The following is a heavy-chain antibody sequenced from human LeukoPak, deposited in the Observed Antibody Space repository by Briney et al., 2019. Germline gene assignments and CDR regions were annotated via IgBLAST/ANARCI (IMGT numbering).Heavy chain of an antibody. CDR2: ISSSSSYI. CDR1: GFTFSSYS. J-gene: IGHJ4*02. Sequence: GGSLRLSCAASGFTFSSYSMNWVRQAPGKGLEWVSSISSSSSYIYYADSVKGRFTISRDNSKNTLYLQMNSLRPEDTAVYAKDRQPRPVWGSSRSPLDYWGQGTLVTVSS. D-gene: IGHD3-16*02. V-gene: IGHV3-21*01. CDR3: DRQPRPVWGSSRSPLDY.